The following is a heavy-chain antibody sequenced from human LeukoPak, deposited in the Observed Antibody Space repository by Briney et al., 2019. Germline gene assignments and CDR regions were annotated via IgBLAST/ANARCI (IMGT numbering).Heavy chain of an antibody. V-gene: IGHV1-69*13. D-gene: IGHD3-3*01. J-gene: IGHJ6*02. CDR1: GGTFISYA. CDR2: IIPIFGTA. Sequence: ASVKVSCKASGGTFISYAISWVRQAPGQWLEWMGGIIPIFGTANYAQKFQGRVTITADESTSTAYMELSSLRSEDTAVYYCARAGHQAYDFWSGYSRYYYGMDVWGQGTTVTVSS. CDR3: ARAGHQAYDFWSGYSRYYYGMDV.